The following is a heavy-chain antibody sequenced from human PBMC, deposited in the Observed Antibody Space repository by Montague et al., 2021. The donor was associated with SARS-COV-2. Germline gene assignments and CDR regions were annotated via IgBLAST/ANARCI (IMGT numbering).Heavy chain of an antibody. J-gene: IGHJ4*02. Sequence: SETLSLTCSVSGGSISSSSNYWGWIRQPPGKGLEWIGNIYYSGSTYYKSSLKSRVTISVDTSKNQFSLQLSSVTPEDRAVYYCARDPRYSLSWSFDYWGQGTLVTVSS. D-gene: IGHD6-13*01. CDR2: IYYSGST. V-gene: IGHV4-39*02. CDR1: GGSISSSSNY. CDR3: ARDPRYSLSWSFDY.